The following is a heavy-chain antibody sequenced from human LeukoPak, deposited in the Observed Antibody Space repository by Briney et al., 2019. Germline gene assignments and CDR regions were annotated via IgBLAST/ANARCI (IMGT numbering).Heavy chain of an antibody. CDR1: GFTFSSYW. D-gene: IGHD4-17*01. J-gene: IGHJ4*02. Sequence: GGSLRLSCTASGFTFSSYWMHWVRQAPGRGLEGVSRVNTDGSSTTYADFVKGRFTISRDNAKNTLYLQMNSLRVEDTAVYYCARGEDYGDPCWGQGTLVTVSS. V-gene: IGHV3-74*01. CDR2: VNTDGSST. CDR3: ARGEDYGDPC.